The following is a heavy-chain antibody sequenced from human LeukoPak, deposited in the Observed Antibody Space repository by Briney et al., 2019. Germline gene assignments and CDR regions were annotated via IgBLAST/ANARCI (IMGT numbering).Heavy chain of an antibody. J-gene: IGHJ4*02. Sequence: TSETLSLTCTVSGGSISTSSYYWGWIRQPPGKGLECLGTIYYTGTTYYNPSLKSRVTISVDTSKNQFSLKLSSVTAADTAVYYCARGYYYVSGSYSFFDYWGQGTLVTVSS. V-gene: IGHV4-39*01. D-gene: IGHD3-10*01. CDR2: IYYTGTT. CDR3: ARGYYYVSGSYSFFDY. CDR1: GGSISTSSYY.